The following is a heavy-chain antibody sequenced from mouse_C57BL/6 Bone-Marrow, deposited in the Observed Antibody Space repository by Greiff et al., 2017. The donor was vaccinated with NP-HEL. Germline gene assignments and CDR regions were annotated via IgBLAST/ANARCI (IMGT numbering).Heavy chain of an antibody. V-gene: IGHV5-16*01. Sequence: EVKLVESEGGLVQPGSSMKLSCTASGFTFSDYYMAWVRQVPEKGLEWVANINYDGSSTYYLDSLKSRFIISIDNAKNSLYLQMSSLKSEDTATYYCARVRITSSFDYWGQGTTLTVSS. J-gene: IGHJ2*01. CDR3: ARVRITSSFDY. CDR1: GFTFSDYY. CDR2: INYDGSST. D-gene: IGHD2-4*01.